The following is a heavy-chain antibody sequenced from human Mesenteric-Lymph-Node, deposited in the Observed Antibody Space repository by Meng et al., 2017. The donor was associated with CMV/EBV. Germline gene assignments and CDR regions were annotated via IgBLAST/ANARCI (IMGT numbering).Heavy chain of an antibody. CDR1: GLTLSSYA. J-gene: IGHJ3*02. D-gene: IGHD3-10*01. CDR2: ISGSGGST. CDR3: AKDRTGSSGSYAFDI. Sequence: GLTLSSYARTWARQAPGKGLEWVSAISGSGGSTYYADSVKGRFTISRDNSKNTLYLQMNSLRAEDTAVYYCAKDRTGSSGSYAFDIWGQGTMVTVSS. V-gene: IGHV3-23*01.